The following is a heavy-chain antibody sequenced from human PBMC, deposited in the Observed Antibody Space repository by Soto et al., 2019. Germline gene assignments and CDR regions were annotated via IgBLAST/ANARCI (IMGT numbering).Heavy chain of an antibody. CDR1: GFTVISNY. J-gene: IGHJ6*02. V-gene: IGHV3-53*01. Sequence: WGSLRLSCAASGFTVISNYISFFRHSPCKWLEWVSVIYSGGSTYYADSVKGRFTISRDNSKNTLYLQMNSLRAEDTAVYYCARDQKYQLLPNYYYYYGMDVWGQGTTVTVSS. CDR3: ARDQKYQLLPNYYYYYGMDV. D-gene: IGHD2-2*01. CDR2: IYSGGST.